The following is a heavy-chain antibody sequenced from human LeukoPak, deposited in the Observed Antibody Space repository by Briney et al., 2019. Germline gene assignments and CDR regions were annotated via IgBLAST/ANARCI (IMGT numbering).Heavy chain of an antibody. Sequence: KPSETLSLTCTVSGGSISSSGYYWGWIRQLPGKGLEWIGSIYYSGSTYYNPSLKSRVTISVDTSKNQFSLKLSSVTAADTAVYYCARTSGGYNFFDYWGQGTLVTVSS. CDR1: GGSISSSGYY. CDR3: ARTSGGYNFFDY. CDR2: IYYSGST. J-gene: IGHJ4*02. V-gene: IGHV4-39*01. D-gene: IGHD5-24*01.